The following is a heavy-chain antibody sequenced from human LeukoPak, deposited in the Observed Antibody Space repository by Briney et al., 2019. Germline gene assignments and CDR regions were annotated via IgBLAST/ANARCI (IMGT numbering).Heavy chain of an antibody. V-gene: IGHV3-74*01. J-gene: IGHJ6*03. CDR1: GFTFSSYW. CDR3: AVRDCSNTRCFGNNYYYMDV. CDR2: IKSDGSNI. D-gene: IGHD2-2*01. Sequence: GSLRLSCAASGFTFSSYWMHWVRQPPGKGLVWVSRIKSDGSNIVYADSVKGRFTISRDNAKNTLFLQMNSLRAEDTAVYYCAVRDCSNTRCFGNNYYYMDVWGKGTAVTVSS.